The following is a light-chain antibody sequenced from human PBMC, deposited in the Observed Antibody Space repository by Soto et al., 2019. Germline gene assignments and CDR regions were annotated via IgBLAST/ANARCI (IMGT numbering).Light chain of an antibody. CDR1: QSVSSN. Sequence: EIVMTQSPATLSVSPGERATLSCRASQSVSSNLAWYQQKPGQAPRLLIYGASTRATGIPARFSGSGSGTDFTLTISRLEPEDFAVYYCQQYNNWPRETFGQGTKVDIK. V-gene: IGKV3-15*01. J-gene: IGKJ1*01. CDR3: QQYNNWPRET. CDR2: GAS.